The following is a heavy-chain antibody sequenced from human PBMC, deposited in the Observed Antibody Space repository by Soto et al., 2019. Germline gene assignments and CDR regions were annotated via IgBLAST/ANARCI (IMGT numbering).Heavy chain of an antibody. CDR1: RGSPGRGADY. Sequence: SETLSFPCIVSRGSPGRGADYWSWVRQPPGSALEWIGYIQYSGDTNYNSSLKSRVTISVDTSRNRFSLKLTSVTAADTAFYYCARHDYADRTFDLWGQGTKVTVSS. D-gene: IGHD5-12*01. V-gene: IGHV4-61*08. J-gene: IGHJ3*01. CDR2: IQYSGDT. CDR3: ARHDYADRTFDL.